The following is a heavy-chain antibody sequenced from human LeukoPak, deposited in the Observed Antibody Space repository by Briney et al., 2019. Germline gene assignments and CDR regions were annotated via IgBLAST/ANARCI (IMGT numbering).Heavy chain of an antibody. CDR3: ARNYYGSGSYYNQNFDY. V-gene: IGHV4-39*01. CDR1: GGSISSSSYY. J-gene: IGHJ4*02. D-gene: IGHD3-10*01. Sequence: PSETLSLTCTVSGGSISSSSYYWGWIRQPPGKGLEWIGGIYYSGSTYYNPSLKSRVTISVDTSKNQFSLKLSSVTAADTAVYYCARNYYGSGSYYNQNFDYWGQGTLVTVSS. CDR2: IYYSGST.